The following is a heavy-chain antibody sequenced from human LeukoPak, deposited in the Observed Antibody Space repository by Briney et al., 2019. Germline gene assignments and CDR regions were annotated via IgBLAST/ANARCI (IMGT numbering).Heavy chain of an antibody. CDR3: AKEMGYYDSSGYQGDAFDI. J-gene: IGHJ3*02. CDR1: GFTFGSYA. CDR2: ISGSGGST. V-gene: IGHV3-23*01. D-gene: IGHD3-22*01. Sequence: GGSLRLSCAASGFTFGSYAMSWVRQAPGKGLEWVSAISGSGGSTYYADPVKGRFTISRDNSKNTLYLQMNSLRAEDTAVYYCAKEMGYYDSSGYQGDAFDIWGQGTMVTVSS.